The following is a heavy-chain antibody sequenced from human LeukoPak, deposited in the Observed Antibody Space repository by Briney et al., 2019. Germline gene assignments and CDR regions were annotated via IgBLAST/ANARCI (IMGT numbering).Heavy chain of an antibody. D-gene: IGHD3/OR15-3a*01. Sequence: GGSLRLSCAASGFSFSNYWMSWVRQAPGKGLEWVATIRGYGSEKYYVHSVQGRFTIPRAHAKQSLYLQMNSLRAEDTALYYCADVLDWAYWGQGTLVTVSS. CDR3: ADVLDWAY. J-gene: IGHJ4*02. V-gene: IGHV3-7*01. CDR1: GFSFSNYW. CDR2: IRGYGSEK.